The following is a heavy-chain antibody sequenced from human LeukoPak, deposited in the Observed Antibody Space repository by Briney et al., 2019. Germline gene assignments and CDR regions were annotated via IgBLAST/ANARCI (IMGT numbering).Heavy chain of an antibody. CDR1: GYTFTGYY. CDR2: INPNSGGT. V-gene: IGHV1-2*02. J-gene: IGHJ5*02. Sequence: ASVKVSCKASGYTFTGYYMHWVRQAPGQGLEWMGWINPNSGGTDYAQKFQGRVTMTRDTSISTTYMELSRLRSDDTAVYYCARTSEVTIFGVVITNWFDPWGQGTLVTVSS. D-gene: IGHD3-3*01. CDR3: ARTSEVTIFGVVITNWFDP.